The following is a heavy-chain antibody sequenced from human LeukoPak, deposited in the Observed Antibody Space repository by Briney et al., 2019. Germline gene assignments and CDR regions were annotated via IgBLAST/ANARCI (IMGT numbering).Heavy chain of an antibody. CDR1: GFTFSSYS. Sequence: GGSLRLSCAASGFTFSSYSMNWVRQAPGKGLERVSSISSSSSYIYYADSVKGRFTISRDNAQDSLYLQMNSLRAEDTAVYYCAELGITMIGGVWGKGTTVTISS. CDR3: AELGITMIGGV. D-gene: IGHD3-10*02. V-gene: IGHV3-21*01. J-gene: IGHJ6*04. CDR2: ISSSSSYI.